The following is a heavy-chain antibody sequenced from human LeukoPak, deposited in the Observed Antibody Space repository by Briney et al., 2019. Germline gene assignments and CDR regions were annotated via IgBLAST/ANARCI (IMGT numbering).Heavy chain of an antibody. CDR3: ARQRNDYGDFGFVGVVDY. J-gene: IGHJ4*02. CDR2: ISGSGGST. V-gene: IGHV3-23*01. D-gene: IGHD4-17*01. CDR1: GFTFSSYA. Sequence: PGGSLRLSCAASGFTFSSYAMSWVRQAPGKGLEWVSAISGSGGSTYYADSVKGRFTISRDNSKNTLYLQMNSLRAEDTAVYYCARQRNDYGDFGFVGVVDYWGQGTLVTVSS.